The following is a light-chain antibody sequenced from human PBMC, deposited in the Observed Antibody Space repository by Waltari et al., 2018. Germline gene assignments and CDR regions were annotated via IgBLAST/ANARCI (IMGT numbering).Light chain of an antibody. J-gene: IGKJ1*01. CDR2: GAS. CDR3: QHHFRLPAT. CDR1: QSISRY. V-gene: IGKV3-20*01. Sequence: IMFTQSPGTLSLSPGERDTLSCRASQSISRYLAWYQQKPGQAPRLLIYGASTRATGIPDRFSGSGSGTDFSLTISGLEPEDSAVYYCQHHFRLPATFGQGTKVEIK.